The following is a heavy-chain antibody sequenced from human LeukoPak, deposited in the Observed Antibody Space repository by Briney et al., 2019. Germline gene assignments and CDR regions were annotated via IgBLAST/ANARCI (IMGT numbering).Heavy chain of an antibody. D-gene: IGHD3-10*01. V-gene: IGHV1-8*01. CDR3: ARGGSLVRGIIIQGNAFDI. CDR1: GYTFTSYD. J-gene: IGHJ3*02. Sequence: ASVKVSCKASGYTFTSYDINWVRQATGQGLEWMGGMNPNSGNTGYAQKFQGRVTMTRNTSISTAYMELSSLRSEDTAVYYCARGGSLVRGIIIQGNAFDIWGQGTMVTVSS. CDR2: MNPNSGNT.